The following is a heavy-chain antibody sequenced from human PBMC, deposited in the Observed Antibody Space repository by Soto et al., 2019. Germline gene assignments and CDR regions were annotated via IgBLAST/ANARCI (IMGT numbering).Heavy chain of an antibody. CDR3: ARGIKYGAYSRWFDP. CDR1: GYTFTSYD. V-gene: IGHV1-8*01. Sequence: QVQLVQSGAEVKKPGASVKVSCKASGYTFTSYDINWVRQATGQGLEYLGWMNPNSGNTGYVQKFQGRVTMTRDTSISTAYMELSSLRSAGSAVYFCARGIKYGAYSRWFDPWGQGTLVTVSS. CDR2: MNPNSGNT. J-gene: IGHJ5*02. D-gene: IGHD4-17*01.